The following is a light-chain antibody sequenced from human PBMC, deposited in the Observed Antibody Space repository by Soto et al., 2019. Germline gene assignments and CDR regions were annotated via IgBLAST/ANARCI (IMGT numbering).Light chain of an antibody. CDR3: QHYGGSFI. CDR2: NTS. V-gene: IGKV3-20*01. Sequence: EIRLTQSPGTLSLSPGEGATVSCRVSQSINSKSLVWYQRKFGQAPRLLIYNTSSRATGIPDRFSGSGSGTDFTLSISRLEPEDFAVYYCQHYGGSFIFGPGTKVDIK. J-gene: IGKJ3*01. CDR1: QSINSKS.